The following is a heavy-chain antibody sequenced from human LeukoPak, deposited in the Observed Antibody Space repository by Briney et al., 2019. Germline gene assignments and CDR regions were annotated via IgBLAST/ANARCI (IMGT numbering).Heavy chain of an antibody. CDR3: ARVDCRSTSCSPFDY. J-gene: IGHJ4*02. D-gene: IGHD2-2*01. V-gene: IGHV3-30*04. CDR2: ILYDGSTQ. CDR1: GFTFSTFS. Sequence: PGRSLRLSCAASGFTFSTFSMHWVRQAPGKGLEWVAVILYDGSTQYYADSVRGRFTASRDYSKDTLYLQISSLRVEDTAVYYCARVDCRSTSCSPFDYWGQGTLVTVSS.